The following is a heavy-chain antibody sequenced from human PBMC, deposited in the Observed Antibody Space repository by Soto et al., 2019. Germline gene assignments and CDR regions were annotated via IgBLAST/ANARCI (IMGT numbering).Heavy chain of an antibody. Sequence: GGSLRLSCAASGFTFSSYAMHWVRQAPGKGLEWVAVISYDGSNKYYAESVKGRFTISRDNSKNTLYLQMNSLRAEDTAVYYCARDRGTMIVVVILTNWGQGTLVTVSS. CDR2: ISYDGSNK. CDR1: GFTFSSYA. D-gene: IGHD3-22*01. V-gene: IGHV3-30-3*01. J-gene: IGHJ4*02. CDR3: ARDRGTMIVVVILTN.